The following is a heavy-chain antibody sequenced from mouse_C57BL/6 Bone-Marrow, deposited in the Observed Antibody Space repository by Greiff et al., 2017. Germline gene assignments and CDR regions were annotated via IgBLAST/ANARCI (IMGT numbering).Heavy chain of an antibody. CDR1: GFNIKDDY. V-gene: IGHV14-4*01. Sequence: EVQVVESGAELVRPGASVKLSCTASGFNIKDDYMHWVKQRPEQGLEWIGWIDPENGDTEYATKFQGKATITADTSSNTAYLQRSSLTSEDTAVYYCTTDDYDIRDAMDYWGQGTSVTVSS. CDR2: IDPENGDT. D-gene: IGHD2-4*01. CDR3: TTDDYDIRDAMDY. J-gene: IGHJ4*01.